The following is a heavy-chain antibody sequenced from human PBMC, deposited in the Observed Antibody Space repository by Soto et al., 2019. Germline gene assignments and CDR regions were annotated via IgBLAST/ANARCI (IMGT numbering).Heavy chain of an antibody. J-gene: IGHJ4*02. CDR3: ARDYYKYYDSSGYYRSPAY. Sequence: GGSLRLSCAVSGFTFSSYAMHWVRQAPGKGLEWVALISYDGSDKDYADSVKGRFTISRDNSRNTLFLQMNSLRAEDTAVYYCARDYYKYYDSSGYYRSPAYWGKGTLVTVSS. V-gene: IGHV3-30-3*01. D-gene: IGHD3-22*01. CDR2: ISYDGSDK. CDR1: GFTFSSYA.